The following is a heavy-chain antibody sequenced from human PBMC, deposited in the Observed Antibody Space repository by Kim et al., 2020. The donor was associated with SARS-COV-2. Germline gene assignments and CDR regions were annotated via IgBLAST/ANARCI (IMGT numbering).Heavy chain of an antibody. J-gene: IGHJ6*02. V-gene: IGHV1-46*01. CDR3: ARDNTQAVAGTRRYYYYGMDV. CDR1: GYTFTSYY. Sequence: ASVKVSCKASGYTFTSYYMHWVRQAPGQGLEWMGIINPSGGSTSYAQKFQGRVTMTRDTSTSTVYMELSSLRSEDTAVYYCARDNTQAVAGTRRYYYYGMDVWGQGTTVTVSS. D-gene: IGHD6-19*01. CDR2: INPSGGST.